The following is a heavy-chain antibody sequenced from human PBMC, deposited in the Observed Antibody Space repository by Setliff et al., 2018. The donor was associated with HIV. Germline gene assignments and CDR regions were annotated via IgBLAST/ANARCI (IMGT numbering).Heavy chain of an antibody. CDR3: AGRVTASEDY. CDR2: IIPIFGTA. D-gene: IGHD5-18*01. J-gene: IGHJ4*02. CDR1: GYTFTTYY. V-gene: IGHV1-69*05. Sequence: GASVQVSCKASGYTFTTYYIHWVRQAPGQGIEWMGGIIPIFGTANYAQKFQGRVTITTDESTSKAYMELSSLRSEDTAVYYCAGRVTASEDYWGQGTLVTVSS.